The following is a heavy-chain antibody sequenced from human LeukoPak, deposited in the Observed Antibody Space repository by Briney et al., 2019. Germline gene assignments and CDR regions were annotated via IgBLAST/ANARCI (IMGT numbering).Heavy chain of an antibody. V-gene: IGHV3-23*01. CDR1: GFTFSSYA. J-gene: IGHJ3*02. Sequence: GGSLSLSCAASGFTFSSYAMNWVRQAPGKGLEWVSAISGSGGTTYYADSVKGRFTISGDNSKNTLFLQMNSLTAADTAIYSCARPRLEYCSGGSCFDAFDIWGQGTMVTVSS. CDR2: ISGSGGTT. CDR3: ARPRLEYCSGGSCFDAFDI. D-gene: IGHD2-15*01.